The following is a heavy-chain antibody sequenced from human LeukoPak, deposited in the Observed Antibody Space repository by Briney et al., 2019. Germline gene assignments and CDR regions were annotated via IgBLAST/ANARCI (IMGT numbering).Heavy chain of an antibody. CDR3: ARRRRRTTYYYGSGSYSGAFDI. Sequence: SETLSLTCTVSGGSISSSSYYWGWIRQPPGKGLEWIGSIYYSGSTYYNPSLKSRVTISVDTSKNQFSLKLSSVTAADTAVYYCARRRRRTTYYYGSGSYSGAFDIWGQGTMVTVSS. J-gene: IGHJ3*02. D-gene: IGHD3-10*01. CDR1: GGSISSSSYY. V-gene: IGHV4-39*07. CDR2: IYYSGST.